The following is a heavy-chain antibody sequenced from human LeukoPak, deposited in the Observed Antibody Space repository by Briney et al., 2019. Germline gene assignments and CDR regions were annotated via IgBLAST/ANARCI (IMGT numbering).Heavy chain of an antibody. J-gene: IGHJ4*02. CDR2: IYYSGST. Sequence: PSQTLSLTCIVSGGSISSHYWSWIRQPPGKGLEYIGYIYYSGSTDYNPSLKSRVTISLDTSKNQFSLNLTSATAADTAVYYCARRSGVLDSRDSRYYFDHWGQGTLVTVSS. V-gene: IGHV4-59*11. CDR3: ARRSGVLDSRDSRYYFDH. D-gene: IGHD3-22*01. CDR1: GGSISSHY.